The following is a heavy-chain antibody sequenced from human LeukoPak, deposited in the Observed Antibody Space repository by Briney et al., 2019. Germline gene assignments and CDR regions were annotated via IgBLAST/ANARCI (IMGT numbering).Heavy chain of an antibody. D-gene: IGHD2/OR15-2a*01. V-gene: IGHV4-34*01. CDR3: ARINLWPGNWIDS. CDR1: GGSFGDHF. Sequence: SETLSLTCGLNGGSFGDHFWGWFRQSPGKGLEWIGEVNQRGTINSNPSLKSRVAISVETSKNQFSLKLTSVTAADTAVYYCARINLWPGNWIDSWGQGSLVTVSS. J-gene: IGHJ5*01. CDR2: VNQRGTI.